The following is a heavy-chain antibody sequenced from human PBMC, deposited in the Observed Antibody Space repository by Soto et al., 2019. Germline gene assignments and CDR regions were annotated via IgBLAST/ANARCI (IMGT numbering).Heavy chain of an antibody. V-gene: IGHV4-4*07. CDR1: DGSIGTYY. J-gene: IGHJ3*02. CDR3: ARGGRDGFDT. CDR2: IYITGST. Sequence: QVHLRESGPGLVKPSETLSLTCTVSDGSIGTYYWNWIRQSAGNRLEWIGRIYITGSTNFNPSLKGRVAMSVDKAKNQFSLELTSVTAADTAMYYCARGGRDGFDTWGQGTMVTVSS.